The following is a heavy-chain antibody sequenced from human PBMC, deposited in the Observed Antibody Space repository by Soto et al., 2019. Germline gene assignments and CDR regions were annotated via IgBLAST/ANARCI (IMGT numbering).Heavy chain of an antibody. J-gene: IGHJ6*02. CDR2: MNSSGTT. V-gene: IGHV3-53*01. Sequence: GGSLRLSCAVSGFSVSSNFMSWVRQAPGKWLEWVSVMNSSGTTHDAVSVKGRFTISRDNSKNTVYLELNSLRVADTDFYYCASSSRTDHISAMDTWGQGTTVTVSS. CDR1: GFSVSSNF. CDR3: ASSSRTDHISAMDT. D-gene: IGHD6-6*01.